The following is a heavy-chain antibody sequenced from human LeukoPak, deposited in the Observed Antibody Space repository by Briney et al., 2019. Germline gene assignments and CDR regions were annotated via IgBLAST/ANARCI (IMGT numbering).Heavy chain of an antibody. CDR3: AKDLSEQQLALDY. CDR1: GFTVSSNE. D-gene: IGHD6-13*01. J-gene: IGHJ4*02. Sequence: GGSLRLSCAASGFTVSSNEMSWVRQAPGKGLEWVSSISGGSTYYADSRKGRFTISRDNSKNTLHLQMNSLRAEDTAVYYCAKDLSEQQLALDYWGQGTLVTVSS. V-gene: IGHV3-38-3*01. CDR2: ISGGST.